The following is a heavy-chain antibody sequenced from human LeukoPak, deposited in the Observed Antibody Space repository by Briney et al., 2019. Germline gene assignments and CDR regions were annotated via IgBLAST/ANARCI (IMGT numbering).Heavy chain of an antibody. J-gene: IGHJ5*02. V-gene: IGHV4-4*02. Sequence: PTETLSLTSAVSGGSICTSNWWSWVRQLPGKGLEWIGAIYHSGSTNNNPSLKRRATISVDKSRNHFSLKLTSVTAADTAVYYCARQGASYEYGSGSPSWGQGTLVTVSS. CDR1: GGSICTSNW. D-gene: IGHD3-10*01. CDR3: ARQGASYEYGSGSPS. CDR2: IYHSGST.